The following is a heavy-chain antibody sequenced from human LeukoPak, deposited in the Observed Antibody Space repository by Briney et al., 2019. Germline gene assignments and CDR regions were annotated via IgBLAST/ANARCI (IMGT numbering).Heavy chain of an antibody. CDR1: GFTFSSYA. D-gene: IGHD4-11*01. J-gene: IGHJ4*02. CDR2: ISYDGSNK. V-gene: IGHV3-30-3*01. Sequence: GGSLRLSCAASGFTFSSYAMHWVRQAPGKGLEWVAVISYDGSNKYYADSVKGRFTISRDNSKDTLYLQMNSLRAEDTAVYYCARSTVTYFDYWGQGTLVTVSS. CDR3: ARSTVTYFDY.